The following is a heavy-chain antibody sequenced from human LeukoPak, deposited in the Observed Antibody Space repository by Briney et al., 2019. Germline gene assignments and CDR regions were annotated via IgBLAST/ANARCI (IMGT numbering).Heavy chain of an antibody. V-gene: IGHV1-8*03. CDR1: GYTFTSYD. J-gene: IGHJ6*03. Sequence: ASVKVSCKASGYTFTSYDINWVRQAPGQGLEWMGWMNPNSGNTGYAQKFQGRATITRNTSISTAYMELSSLRSDDTAVYYCARDRDYYYYYYMDVWGKGTTVTISS. CDR3: ARDRDYYYYYYMDV. CDR2: MNPNSGNT.